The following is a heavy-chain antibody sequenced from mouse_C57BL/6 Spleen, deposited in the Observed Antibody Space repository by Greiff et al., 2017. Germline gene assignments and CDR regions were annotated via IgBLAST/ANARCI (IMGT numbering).Heavy chain of an antibody. CDR2: IFPGSGST. Sequence: QVQLQQSGPELVRPGASVKISCKAPGYTFTSHWMQWVRQRPGQGLEWIGEIFPGSGSTYYNEKFKGKATLRVDTSSSTAYLQLSSLTSEDSEVYFCARKLRLVYFDYWGQGTTLTVSS. CDR1: GYTFTSHW. V-gene: IGHV1-56*01. J-gene: IGHJ2*01. CDR3: ARKLRLVYFDY. D-gene: IGHD3-2*02.